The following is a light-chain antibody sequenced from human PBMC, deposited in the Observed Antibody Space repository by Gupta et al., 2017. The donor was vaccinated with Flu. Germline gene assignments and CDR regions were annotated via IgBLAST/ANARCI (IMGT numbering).Light chain of an antibody. CDR2: AAS. J-gene: IGKJ4*01. Sequence: GDRVTISCRASQDIGSYLAWYQQKSGKPPKLLIYAASSMQSGVPSRFSASGFGTTFTLTIINLQPEDVATYYCQKYNSAPPTFGGGTKVEIK. V-gene: IGKV1-27*01. CDR3: QKYNSAPPT. CDR1: QDIGSY.